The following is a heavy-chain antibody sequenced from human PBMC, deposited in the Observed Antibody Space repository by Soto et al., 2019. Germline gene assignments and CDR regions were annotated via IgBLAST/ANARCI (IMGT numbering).Heavy chain of an antibody. CDR2: ISYDGSNK. D-gene: IGHD3-10*01. Sequence: GGSLRLSCAVSGFTFSRYGMHWVRQAPGKGLEWMAVISYDGSNKYYADSVKGRFTISRDNSKNTLYLQMNSLRAEDTAVYYCAKDLSGSGPYWGQGTLVTVSS. CDR1: GFTFSRYG. V-gene: IGHV3-30*18. J-gene: IGHJ4*02. CDR3: AKDLSGSGPY.